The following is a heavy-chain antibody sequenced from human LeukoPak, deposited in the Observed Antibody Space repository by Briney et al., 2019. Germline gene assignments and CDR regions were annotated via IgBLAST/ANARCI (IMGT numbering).Heavy chain of an antibody. D-gene: IGHD2-8*01. CDR2: IRIKAYGGTT. Sequence: GGSLRLSFPAFGFTFADYAMSWVRQAPGKGLEWVGFIRIKAYGGTTEYAASVKGRFTISRDDSKSIAYLQMNSLKTEDTAVYYCTRGSCSNGVCYRFDYWGQGTLVTVSS. CDR1: GFTFADYA. V-gene: IGHV3-49*04. J-gene: IGHJ4*02. CDR3: TRGSCSNGVCYRFDY.